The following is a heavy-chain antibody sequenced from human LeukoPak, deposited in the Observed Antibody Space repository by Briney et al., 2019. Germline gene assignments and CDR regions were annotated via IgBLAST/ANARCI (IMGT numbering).Heavy chain of an antibody. D-gene: IGHD2-2*01. CDR2: ISGRGGRT. Sequence: GGSLRLSCAASGFTFSNYAMSWVRQAPGKGLEWGSSISGRGGRTYYADSVKGRFTISRENSKNTLYLQMNRLRADETAVYYCASRPGADIGPLDFWGQGTLVTVSS. J-gene: IGHJ4*02. V-gene: IGHV3-23*01. CDR1: GFTFSNYA. CDR3: ASRPGADIGPLDF.